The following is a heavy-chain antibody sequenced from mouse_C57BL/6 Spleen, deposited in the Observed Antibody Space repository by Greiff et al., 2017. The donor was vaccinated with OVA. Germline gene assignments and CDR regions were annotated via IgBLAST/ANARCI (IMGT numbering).Heavy chain of an antibody. CDR2: IHPNSGST. D-gene: IGHD1-2*01. V-gene: IGHV1-64*01. J-gene: IGHJ3*01. Sequence: VQLQQPGAELVKPGASVKLSCKASGYTFTSYWMHWVKQRPGQGLEWIGMIHPNSGSTNYNEKFKSKATLTVDKSSSTAYMQLSSLTSEDSAVYDCAREGDGAGPGFAYWGQGTLVTVSS. CDR3: AREGDGAGPGFAY. CDR1: GYTFTSYW.